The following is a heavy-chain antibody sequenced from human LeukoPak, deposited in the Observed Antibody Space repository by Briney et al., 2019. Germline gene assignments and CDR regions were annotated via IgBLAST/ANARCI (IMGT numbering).Heavy chain of an antibody. D-gene: IGHD6-13*01. V-gene: IGHV1-18*01. CDR1: GYTFTSYG. Sequence: ASVKVSCKASGYTFTSYGISWVRQAPGQGLEWMGWISAYNGNTNYAQRLQGRVTMTTDTSTSTAYMELRSLRSDDTAVYYCARPIVAAGSNWFDPWGQGTLVTVSS. J-gene: IGHJ5*02. CDR2: ISAYNGNT. CDR3: ARPIVAAGSNWFDP.